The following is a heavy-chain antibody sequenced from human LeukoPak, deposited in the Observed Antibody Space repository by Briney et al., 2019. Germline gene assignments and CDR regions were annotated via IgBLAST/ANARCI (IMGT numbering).Heavy chain of an antibody. D-gene: IGHD4-17*01. CDR1: GFTFSSYW. CDR2: IKQDGSEK. V-gene: IGHV3-7*01. CDR3: ARVPPNTVTTLQYFDY. Sequence: GGSLRLSCAASGFTFSSYWMSWVRQAPGKGLEWVANIKQDGSEKYYVDSVKGRFTISRDNAKNSLYLQMNSLRAEDTAGYYCARVPPNTVTTLQYFDYWGQGTLVTVSS. J-gene: IGHJ4*02.